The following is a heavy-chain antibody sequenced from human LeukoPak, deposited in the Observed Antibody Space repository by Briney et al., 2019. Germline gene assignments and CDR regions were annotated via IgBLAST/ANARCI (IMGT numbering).Heavy chain of an antibody. Sequence: GGSLRLSCAASGFTFSSYSMNWVRQAPGKGLEWVSSISSGTSYIYYADSVKGRFTISRDNAKNSLYLQMNSLRAEDTAVYYCARRYYDILTGYLHFDYWGQGTLVTVSS. V-gene: IGHV3-21*01. J-gene: IGHJ4*02. CDR2: ISSGTSYI. D-gene: IGHD3-9*01. CDR3: ARRYYDILTGYLHFDY. CDR1: GFTFSSYS.